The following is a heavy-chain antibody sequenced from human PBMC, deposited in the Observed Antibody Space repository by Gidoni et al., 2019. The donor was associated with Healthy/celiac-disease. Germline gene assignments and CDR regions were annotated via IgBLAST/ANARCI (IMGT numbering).Heavy chain of an antibody. J-gene: IGHJ4*02. Sequence: QVQLVQSGAEVKKPGASVKVSCKASGYTFTSYYMHWVRQAPGQGLEWMGIINPSGGSTSYAQKFQCRVTMTRDTSTSTVYMELSSLRSEDTAVYYCARDLTYYDILTGLFDYWGQGTLVTVSS. CDR2: INPSGGST. CDR3: ARDLTYYDILTGLFDY. V-gene: IGHV1-46*01. CDR1: GYTFTSYY. D-gene: IGHD3-9*01.